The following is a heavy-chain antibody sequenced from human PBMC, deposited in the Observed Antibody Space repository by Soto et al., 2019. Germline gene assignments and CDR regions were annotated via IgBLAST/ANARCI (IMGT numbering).Heavy chain of an antibody. CDR2: ISGSGGST. CDR1: GFTFSRYA. Sequence: GGSLRLSCAASGFTFSRYALSWGRQAPGKALEWASAISGSGGSTYYADSVKCRFTISRDNSKNTLYLQMNSLRAEDTAVYYCAKQVTDYDIWTGSPDYWGQGTRVTVAS. V-gene: IGHV3-23*01. D-gene: IGHD3-9*01. J-gene: IGHJ4*02. CDR3: AKQVTDYDIWTGSPDY.